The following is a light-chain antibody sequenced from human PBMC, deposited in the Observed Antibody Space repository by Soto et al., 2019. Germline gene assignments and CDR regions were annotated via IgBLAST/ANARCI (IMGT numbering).Light chain of an antibody. CDR2: TTS. V-gene: IGKV1-5*03. J-gene: IGKJ1*01. CDR1: ENINKY. CDR3: LQHNGYPQT. Sequence: IQMSPSTSTLSATIGDRVTVTCRASENINKYLAWYQQKPGKAPKLLIYTTSSLESGVPSRFSGSGSGTEFTLTISGLQPEDVATYYCLQHNGYPQTFGQGTKVDIK.